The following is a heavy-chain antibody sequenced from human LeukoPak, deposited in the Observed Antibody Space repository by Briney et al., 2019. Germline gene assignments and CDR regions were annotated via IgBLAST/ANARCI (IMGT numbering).Heavy chain of an antibody. D-gene: IGHD3-10*01. Sequence: PGRSLRLSCAASGFTFDDCAMHWVRQAPGKGLEWVSGISWNSGSIGYADSVKGRFTISRDNAKNSLYLQMNSLRAEDTAVYYCAGMVRGKIDYWGQGTLVTVSS. CDR3: AGMVRGKIDY. J-gene: IGHJ4*02. V-gene: IGHV3-9*01. CDR2: ISWNSGSI. CDR1: GFTFDDCA.